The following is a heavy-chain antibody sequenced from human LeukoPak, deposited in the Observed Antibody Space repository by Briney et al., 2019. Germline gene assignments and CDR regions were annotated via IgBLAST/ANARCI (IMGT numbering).Heavy chain of an antibody. J-gene: IGHJ3*02. CDR1: GFTFDDYA. V-gene: IGHV3-9*01. CDR3: AKDLGDSGYDPTLAFDI. Sequence: PGGSLRLSCAASGFTFDDYAMHWVRQAPGKGLEWVSGISWNSGSIGYADSVKGRFTISRDNAKNSLYLQMNSLRAEDTALYYCAKDLGDSGYDPTLAFDIWGQGTMVTVSS. D-gene: IGHD5-12*01. CDR2: ISWNSGSI.